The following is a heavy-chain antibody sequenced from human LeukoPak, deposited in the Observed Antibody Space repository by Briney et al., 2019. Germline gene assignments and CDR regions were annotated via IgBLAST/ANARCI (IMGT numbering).Heavy chain of an antibody. V-gene: IGHV4-39*07. CDR2: IFYSGST. J-gene: IGHJ5*02. Sequence: SETLSLTCTVSGGSISTSNYYWGWIRQPPGKGLEWIGNIFYSGSTYYSPSVKSRVTISLDTSRNQFSLKLNSVTAADTAVYYCARDSGIAAAYNWFDPWGQGTLVTVSS. CDR3: ARDSGIAAAYNWFDP. D-gene: IGHD6-13*01. CDR1: GGSISTSNYY.